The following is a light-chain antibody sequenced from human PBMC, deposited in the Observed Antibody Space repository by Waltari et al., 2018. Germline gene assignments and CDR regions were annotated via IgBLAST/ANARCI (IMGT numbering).Light chain of an antibody. CDR2: EDN. V-gene: IGLV6-57*02. CDR1: SGSIASNS. Sequence: NFMLTQPHSVSESPGKTVTISCTGSSGSIASNSVPWYQQRPGSAPTTVIYEDNQRPSGVPDRFSGSIDSSSNSASLTISGLKTEDEADYYCQSYDSSNRDVVFGGGTKLTVL. J-gene: IGLJ2*01. CDR3: QSYDSSNRDVV.